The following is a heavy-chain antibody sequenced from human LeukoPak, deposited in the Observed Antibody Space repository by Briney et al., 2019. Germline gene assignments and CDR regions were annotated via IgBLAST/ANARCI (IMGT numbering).Heavy chain of an antibody. J-gene: IGHJ1*01. CDR3: SRSRDSSGWYPFQL. CDR1: GFSVSSNY. Sequence: GGSLRLSCAASGFSVSSNYMSWVRQAPGKGPEWVAVIYSGGRTEYPEYADSVKGRVTISRDKSKNTLYLQLNSLRAEDTAVYYCSRSRDSSGWYPFQLWGQGTLVTVSS. D-gene: IGHD6-19*01. CDR2: IYSGGRTEYP. V-gene: IGHV3-53*01.